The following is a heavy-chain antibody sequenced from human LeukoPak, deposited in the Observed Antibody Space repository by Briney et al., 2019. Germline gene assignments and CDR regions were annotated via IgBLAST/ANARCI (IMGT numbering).Heavy chain of an antibody. CDR1: GFTFSSYA. Sequence: PGGSLRLSCAASGFTFSSYAMHWVRQAPGKGLEYVSAISSNGGSTSYANSVKGRITISRDNSKNTLYLQMGGLRADDMAVYYCARDRYCSGGSCYRYFDYWGQGILVTVSS. V-gene: IGHV3-64*01. CDR3: ARDRYCSGGSCYRYFDY. D-gene: IGHD2-15*01. J-gene: IGHJ4*02. CDR2: ISSNGGST.